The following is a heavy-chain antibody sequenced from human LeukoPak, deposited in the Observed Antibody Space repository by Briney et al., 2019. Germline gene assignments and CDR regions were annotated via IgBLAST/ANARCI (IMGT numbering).Heavy chain of an antibody. CDR2: IWYDGSNK. V-gene: IGHV3-33*01. CDR1: GFTFTSNG. D-gene: IGHD5-24*01. Sequence: PLRSLRLSCAAPGFTFTSNGMHRVCQAPGKGLEWVAVIWYDGSNKYYADSVKGRFTISRDNSKNTLYLQMNSLRAEDTAVYYCARDSLEMATIDYWGQGTLVTVSS. CDR3: ARDSLEMATIDY. J-gene: IGHJ4*02.